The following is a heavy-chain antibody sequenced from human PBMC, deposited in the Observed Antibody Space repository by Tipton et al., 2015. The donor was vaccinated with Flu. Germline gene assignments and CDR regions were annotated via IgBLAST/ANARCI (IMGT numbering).Heavy chain of an antibody. CDR1: GGSISSGGYY. Sequence: TLSLTCTVSGGSISSGGYYWGWIRQPPGKGLEWIGSIYYSGSTYYNPSLKGRVTISVDTSKNQFSLKLSSVTAADTAVYYCARPLWFGEASGFAFDIWGQGTMVTASS. V-gene: IGHV4-39*07. CDR3: ARPLWFGEASGFAFDI. CDR2: IYYSGST. D-gene: IGHD3-10*01. J-gene: IGHJ3*02.